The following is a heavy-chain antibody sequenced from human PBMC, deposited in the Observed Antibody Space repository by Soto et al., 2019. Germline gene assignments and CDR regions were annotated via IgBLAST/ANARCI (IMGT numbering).Heavy chain of an antibody. V-gene: IGHV1-58*01. CDR1: GFTFTSSA. D-gene: IGHD3-22*01. J-gene: IGHJ4*02. CDR2: IVVGSGNT. CDR3: AAERPSGSSGYYPRFDY. Sequence: SVKVSCKASGFTFTSSAVQWVRQARGQRLEWIGWIVVGSGNTNYAQKFQERVTITRDMSTSTAYMELSSLRSEDTAVYYCAAERPSGSSGYYPRFDYWGQGTPVTVSS.